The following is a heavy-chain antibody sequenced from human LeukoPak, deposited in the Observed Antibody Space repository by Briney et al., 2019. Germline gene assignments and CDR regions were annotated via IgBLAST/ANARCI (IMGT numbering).Heavy chain of an antibody. V-gene: IGHV3-23*01. CDR1: GFPFSSYA. CDR2: ISGSGGST. CDR3: AKAPLAAAWYYFDY. D-gene: IGHD6-13*01. J-gene: IGHJ4*02. Sequence: GGALRLSCAVSGFPFSSYAMSWVRQAPGKGLGWVSAISGSGGSTYYADSVKGRFTISRDNSKNTLYLQMNSLRAEDTAVYYCAKAPLAAAWYYFDYWGQGTLVTVSS.